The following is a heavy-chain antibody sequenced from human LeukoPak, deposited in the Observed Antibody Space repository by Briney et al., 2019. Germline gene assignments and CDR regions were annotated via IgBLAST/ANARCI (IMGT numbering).Heavy chain of an antibody. J-gene: IGHJ6*02. CDR2: IYYSGST. Sequence: PSETLSLTCTVSGGSISSGGYYWSWIRQHPGKGLEWIGYIYYSGSTYYNPSLKSRVTISVDTSKNQFSLKLSSVTAADTAVCYCARDLRDRTPGQYCSGGSCYSGGYYYYYYGMDVWGQGTTVTVSS. V-gene: IGHV4-31*03. D-gene: IGHD2-15*01. CDR1: GGSISSGGYY. CDR3: ARDLRDRTPGQYCSGGSCYSGGYYYYYYGMDV.